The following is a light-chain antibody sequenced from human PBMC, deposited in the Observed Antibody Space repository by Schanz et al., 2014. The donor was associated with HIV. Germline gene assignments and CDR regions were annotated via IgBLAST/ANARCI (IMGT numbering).Light chain of an antibody. CDR3: QHRSTWPLT. CDR1: QSVSSSY. Sequence: EIVLTQSPGTLSLSPGERATLSCRASQSVSSSYLAWYQQKPGQAPRLLIYSASYRATGVPARFSGSGSGTDFTLTISNLEPEDFAVYYCQHRSTWPLTFGGGTKVGIK. J-gene: IGKJ4*01. CDR2: SAS. V-gene: IGKV3D-20*02.